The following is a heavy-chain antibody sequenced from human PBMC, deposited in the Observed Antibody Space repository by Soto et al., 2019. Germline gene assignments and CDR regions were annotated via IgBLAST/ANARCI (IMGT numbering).Heavy chain of an antibody. V-gene: IGHV3-23*01. CDR3: AKTQTFNGYYNAFDY. Sequence: GGSLRLSCAASGFSFAGYALTWVRQAPGKGLEWVAAISGGGGSTYYADSVKGRFTISRDNSMHTVLLQMNSLGTGDTALYFCAKTQTFNGYYNAFDYWGQGTRVTVSS. D-gene: IGHD3-9*01. CDR2: ISGGGGST. CDR1: GFSFAGYA. J-gene: IGHJ4*02.